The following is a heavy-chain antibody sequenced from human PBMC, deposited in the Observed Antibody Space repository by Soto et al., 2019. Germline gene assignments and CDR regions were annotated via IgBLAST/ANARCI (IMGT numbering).Heavy chain of an antibody. Sequence: SETLCLTCTVSGGSISSYYWSWIRQPPGKGLEWIGYIYYSGSTNYNPSLKSRVTISVDTSKNQFSLKLSSVTAADTAVYYCARQGYCSSTSCYLRVSYGMDVWGQGTTVTVSS. D-gene: IGHD2-2*01. V-gene: IGHV4-59*01. CDR2: IYYSGST. CDR1: GGSISSYY. CDR3: ARQGYCSSTSCYLRVSYGMDV. J-gene: IGHJ6*02.